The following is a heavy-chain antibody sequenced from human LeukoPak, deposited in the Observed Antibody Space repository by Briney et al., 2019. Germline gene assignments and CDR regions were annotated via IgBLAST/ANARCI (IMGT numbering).Heavy chain of an antibody. CDR2: INTNTGNP. V-gene: IGHV7-4-1*02. D-gene: IGHD3-16*01. Sequence: ASVTVSFTASGYTFTSYAMNWVRQAPGQGLEWMGWINTNTGNPTYAQGFTGRFVFSLDTSVSTAYLQISSLKAEDTAVYYCATFQGATFYWGQGTLVTVSS. CDR1: GYTFTSYA. CDR3: ATFQGATFY. J-gene: IGHJ4*02.